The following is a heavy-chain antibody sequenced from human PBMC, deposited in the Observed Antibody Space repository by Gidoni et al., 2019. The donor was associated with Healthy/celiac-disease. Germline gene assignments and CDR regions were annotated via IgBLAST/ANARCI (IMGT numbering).Heavy chain of an antibody. CDR1: GFTFSSYA. D-gene: IGHD3-22*01. CDR2: ISYDGSNK. J-gene: IGHJ3*02. CDR3: ARDYYYDSSGYYYDGGAFDI. Sequence: QVQLVESGGGVVQPGRSLRLSCAASGFTFSSYAMHWVRQAPGKGLEWVAVISYDGSNKYYADSVKGRFTISRDNSKNTLYLQMNSLRAEDTAVYYCARDYYYDSSGYYYDGGAFDIWGQGTMVTVSS. V-gene: IGHV3-30-3*01.